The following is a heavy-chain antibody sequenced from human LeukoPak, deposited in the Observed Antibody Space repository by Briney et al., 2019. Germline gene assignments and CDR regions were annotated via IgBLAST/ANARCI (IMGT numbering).Heavy chain of an antibody. J-gene: IGHJ5*02. V-gene: IGHV4-30-4*08. D-gene: IGHD2-2*01. CDR3: ARVPAAIGEFDP. CDR1: GGSISSGDYY. Sequence: SETLSLTCTVSGGSISSGDYYWSWIRQPPGKGLEWIGYIYYSGSTYYNPSLKSRVTISVDTSKNQFSLKLSSVTAADTAVYYCARVPAAIGEFDPWGQGTLVTVSS. CDR2: IYYSGST.